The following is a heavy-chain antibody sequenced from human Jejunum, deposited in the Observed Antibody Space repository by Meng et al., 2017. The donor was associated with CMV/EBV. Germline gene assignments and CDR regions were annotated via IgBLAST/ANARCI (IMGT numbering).Heavy chain of an antibody. CDR1: GGSINNYY. Sequence: QVQLQESGPGLVKPSETLSLTCTVSGGSINNYYWSWIRQSAGKGLEWIGRFYSSDTYNYHPSLNSRVTMSLDTSKKQFSLILSSVTAADTARYYCARASGFRGAKFDYWGQGLLVTVSS. D-gene: IGHD3-10*01. V-gene: IGHV4-4*07. CDR3: ARASGFRGAKFDY. J-gene: IGHJ4*02. CDR2: FYSSDTY.